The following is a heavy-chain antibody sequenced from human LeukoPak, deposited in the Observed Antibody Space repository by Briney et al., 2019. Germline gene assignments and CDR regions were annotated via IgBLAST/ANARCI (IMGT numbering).Heavy chain of an antibody. V-gene: IGHV4-34*01. CDR1: GGSFSGYY. J-gene: IGHJ3*02. Sequence: SETLSLTCAVYGGSFSGYYWSWIRQPPGKGLEWIGEINHSGSTNYNPSLKSRVTISVDTSKNQFSLKLSSVTAADTAVYYCARDYYDSSGYYYAAFDIWGQGTMVTVSS. D-gene: IGHD3-22*01. CDR2: INHSGST. CDR3: ARDYYDSSGYYYAAFDI.